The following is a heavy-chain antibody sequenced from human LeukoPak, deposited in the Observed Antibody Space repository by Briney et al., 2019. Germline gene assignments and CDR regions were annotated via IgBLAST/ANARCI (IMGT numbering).Heavy chain of an antibody. CDR1: GGTFSSYA. CDR3: AREIAVAGTPHYCGMDV. D-gene: IGHD6-19*01. CDR2: IIPILGIA. J-gene: IGHJ6*02. Sequence: SVKVSCKASGGTFSSYAISWVRQAPGQGLEWMGRIIPILGIANYAQKFQGRVTITADKSTSTAYMELSSLRSEDTAVYYCAREIAVAGTPHYCGMDVWGQGTTVTVSS. V-gene: IGHV1-69*04.